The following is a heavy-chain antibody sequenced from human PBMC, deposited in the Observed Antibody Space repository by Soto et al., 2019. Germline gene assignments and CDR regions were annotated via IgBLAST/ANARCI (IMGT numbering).Heavy chain of an antibody. CDR3: AKHEYSRRWYLGY. D-gene: IGHD6-6*01. CDR1: GFTFSNYA. Sequence: EVQLLESGGGLVQPGGSLRLSCAASGFTFSNYAMTWVRQAPGKGLEWVSTRGTAVNTYYADSVKGRFTISRDNSKGTVYRQMSSLRAGDAGFYYCAKHEYSRRWYLGYWGQGTLVTVSS. V-gene: IGHV3-23*01. CDR2: RGTAVNT. J-gene: IGHJ4*02.